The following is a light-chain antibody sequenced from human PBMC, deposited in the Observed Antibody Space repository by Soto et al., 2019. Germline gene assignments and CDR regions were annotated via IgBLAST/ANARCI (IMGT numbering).Light chain of an antibody. CDR2: GAS. CDR1: KSVSSNY. J-gene: IGKJ3*01. CDR3: QQYSSSPPEFT. Sequence: EIVLTQSPGTLSVSPGERVTLSCRSSKSVSSNYLAWYQQRPGQAPRLLIFGASYRATGIPDRFSGSGSGTDFTLTISRLEPEDFAGYYCQQYSSSPPEFTFGPGTKVDSK. V-gene: IGKV3-20*01.